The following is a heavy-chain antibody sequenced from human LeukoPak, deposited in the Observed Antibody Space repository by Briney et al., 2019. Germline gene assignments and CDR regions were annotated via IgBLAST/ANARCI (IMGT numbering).Heavy chain of an antibody. V-gene: IGHV3-30*04. CDR3: ARGVVVVAATFDY. CDR1: GFTFSSYA. CDR2: ISYNGSNK. J-gene: IGHJ4*02. D-gene: IGHD2-15*01. Sequence: GGSLRLSCAASGFTFSSYAMHWVRQAPGKGLEWVAVISYNGSNKYYADSVKGRFTISRDNSKNTLYLQMNSLRAEDTAVYYCARGVVVVAATFDYWGQGTLVTVSS.